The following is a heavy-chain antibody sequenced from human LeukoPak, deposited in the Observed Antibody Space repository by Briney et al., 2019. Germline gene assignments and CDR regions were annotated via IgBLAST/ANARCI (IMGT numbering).Heavy chain of an antibody. CDR2: IKEDGSEK. CDR1: GFTFSSYW. D-gene: IGHD3-22*01. J-gene: IGHJ3*02. CDR3: ARDSNYYDGSAYFDALDI. Sequence: GGSLRLSCGASGFTFSSYWMTWVRQAPGKGLEWVANIKEDGSEKYYADSVKGRFTVSRDNAANSLYLQVNSLRAEDTAVYYCARDSNYYDGSAYFDALDIWGQGTMVTVSS. V-gene: IGHV3-7*01.